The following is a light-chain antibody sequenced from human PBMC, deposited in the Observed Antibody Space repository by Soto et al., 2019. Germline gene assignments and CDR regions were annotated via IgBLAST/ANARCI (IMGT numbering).Light chain of an antibody. CDR3: SQATQLPQIT. J-gene: IGKJ5*01. CDR1: QSLLHSDGKTY. V-gene: IGKV2-29*03. Sequence: EIVLTQTPLSLSVAPGQPASMSCKSSQSLLHSDGKTYLYWYLQRPGQPPQLLIYEVSTRFSGVPDRFSGSGSGTDFTLKISRVEAEDVGVYYCSQATQLPQITFGQGTRLEIK. CDR2: EVS.